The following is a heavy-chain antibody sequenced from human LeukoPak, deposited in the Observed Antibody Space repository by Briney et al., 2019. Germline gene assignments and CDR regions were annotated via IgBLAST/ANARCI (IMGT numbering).Heavy chain of an antibody. CDR3: ARRWAYGDYLYFDY. Sequence: SVKLSCKASGGTFSSSAISSVRQAPGQGLEWMGGIIPIFGTANYAQKFQGRVTITADESTSTAYMELSSLRSEDTAVYYCARRWAYGDYLYFDYWGQGTLVTVSS. CDR1: GGTFSSSA. CDR2: IIPIFGTA. V-gene: IGHV1-69*13. D-gene: IGHD4-17*01. J-gene: IGHJ4*02.